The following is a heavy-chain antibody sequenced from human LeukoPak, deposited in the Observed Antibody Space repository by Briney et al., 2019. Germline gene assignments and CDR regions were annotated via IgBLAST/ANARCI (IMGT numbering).Heavy chain of an antibody. CDR3: AKTSNRRGEGREQLVLGTDAFDI. CDR1: GFTFDDYA. Sequence: PGGSLRLSCAASGFTFDDYAMHWVRQAPGKGLEWVSGISWNSGSIGYADSVKGRFTISRDNAKNSLYLQMNSLRAEDTALYYCAKTSNRRGEGREQLVLGTDAFDIWGQGTMVTVSS. V-gene: IGHV3-9*01. CDR2: ISWNSGSI. J-gene: IGHJ3*02. D-gene: IGHD6-13*01.